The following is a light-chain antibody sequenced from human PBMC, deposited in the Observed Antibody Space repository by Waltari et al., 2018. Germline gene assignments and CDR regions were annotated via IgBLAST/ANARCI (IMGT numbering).Light chain of an antibody. CDR1: SSDVGRYNL. V-gene: IGLV2-23*02. CDR2: EVT. CDR3: CSYAGSSTLV. J-gene: IGLJ3*02. Sequence: ALTQPASVSGSPGQSITISCTGTSSDVGRYNLVSWYQQHPGKAPKLMVYEVTKRPSGVSNRFSGSKSGNSASLTISGLQAEDEADYYCCSYAGSSTLVFGGGTKVTVL.